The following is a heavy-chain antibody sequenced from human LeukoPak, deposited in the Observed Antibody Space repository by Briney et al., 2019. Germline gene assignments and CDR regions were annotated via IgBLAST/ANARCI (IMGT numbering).Heavy chain of an antibody. Sequence: PGGSLRLSCAASGFTFSSYWMTRVRQAPGKGLEWVANIKEDGSQKYYLDSVKGRFTISRDNAKNSLYLQMNSLRAEDTAVYYCARNYFEYWGQGTLVTVSS. CDR3: ARNYFEY. CDR1: GFTFSSYW. CDR2: IKEDGSQK. V-gene: IGHV3-7*01. J-gene: IGHJ4*02.